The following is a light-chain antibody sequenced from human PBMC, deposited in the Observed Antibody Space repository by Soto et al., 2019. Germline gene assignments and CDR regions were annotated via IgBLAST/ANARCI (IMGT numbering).Light chain of an antibody. Sequence: QSVLTQPPSASGTPGQRVTISCSGSSSNIGSNTVNWYQQLPGTAPKLLIYSSNQRPSGVPDRFSGSKSGTSASLAISGLQSEDEADYYCAAWDDSLNGPVFGTGTKLTAL. CDR1: SSNIGSNT. CDR2: SSN. J-gene: IGLJ1*01. V-gene: IGLV1-44*01. CDR3: AAWDDSLNGPV.